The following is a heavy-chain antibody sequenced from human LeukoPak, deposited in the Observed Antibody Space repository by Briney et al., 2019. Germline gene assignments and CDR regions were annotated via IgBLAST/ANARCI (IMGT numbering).Heavy chain of an antibody. V-gene: IGHV3-7*05. CDR3: AKGRGTTVTSAANY. CDR2: IKADGSEK. D-gene: IGHD4-17*01. J-gene: IGHJ4*02. CDR1: GFSFSGHW. Sequence: GGSLRLSCAASGFSFSGHWMNWVRQPPGKGLEWVANIKADGSEKYYVDSVKGRFTISRDDAKRTVDLQMDNLRAEDTAVYYCAKGRGTTVTSAANYWGQGTLVTVSS.